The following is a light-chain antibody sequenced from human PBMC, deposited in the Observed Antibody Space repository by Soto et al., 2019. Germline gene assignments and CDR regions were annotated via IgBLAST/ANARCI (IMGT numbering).Light chain of an antibody. J-gene: IGKJ2*01. Sequence: DIVMTQSPLSLPVTPGEPASISCRSSQSLLHSNGYNYLDWYLQKPGQSPQLLIYLVSHRASGVPDRFSGSGSGTDFTLKISRVEAEDVGVYYCMQALQTPLYTFGQGTRWISN. CDR2: LVS. CDR1: QSLLHSNGYNY. V-gene: IGKV2-28*01. CDR3: MQALQTPLYT.